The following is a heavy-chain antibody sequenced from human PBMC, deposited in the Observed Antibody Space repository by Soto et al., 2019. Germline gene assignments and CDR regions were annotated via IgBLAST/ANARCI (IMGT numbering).Heavy chain of an antibody. Sequence: SETLSLTCIVSGDSVTSGSYYWTWLRQPPGKGLEWIGYISYTGRTKYNPSLQSRVTISVDTSKNDFSLNLSSVAAADTAVYFCAREWGLLPYYVMNVWGHGTAVTVSS. D-gene: IGHD7-27*01. CDR2: ISYTGRT. J-gene: IGHJ6*02. CDR3: AREWGLLPYYVMNV. V-gene: IGHV4-61*03. CDR1: GDSVTSGSYY.